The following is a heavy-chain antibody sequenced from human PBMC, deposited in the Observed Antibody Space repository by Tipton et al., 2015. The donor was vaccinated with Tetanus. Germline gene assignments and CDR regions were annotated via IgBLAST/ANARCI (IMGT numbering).Heavy chain of an antibody. CDR2: IYYNGST. V-gene: IGHV4-59*01. Sequence: TLSLTCSVSGGSISYYYWSWIRQSPGKGLEWIGHIYYNGSTKYNPSLKSRVTISVDTSKNQLSLKLTSVTAADTAVYYCARSISAGSVWPYEHWGQGTLVTVSS. CDR1: GGSISYYY. D-gene: IGHD6-13*01. J-gene: IGHJ4*02. CDR3: ARSISAGSVWPYEH.